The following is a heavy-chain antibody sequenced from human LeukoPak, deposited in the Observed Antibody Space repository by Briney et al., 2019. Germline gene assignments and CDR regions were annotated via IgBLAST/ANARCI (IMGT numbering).Heavy chain of an antibody. CDR2: IIPIFGTA. CDR1: GGTFSSYA. J-gene: IGHJ4*02. Sequence: SVKVSCKASGGTFSSYAISWVRQAPGQGLEWMGGIIPIFGTANYAQKFQGRVTITADESTSTAYMGLSSLRSEDTAVYYCARVGYCSGGSCYLRYYFDYWGQGTLVTVSS. D-gene: IGHD2-15*01. V-gene: IGHV1-69*13. CDR3: ARVGYCSGGSCYLRYYFDY.